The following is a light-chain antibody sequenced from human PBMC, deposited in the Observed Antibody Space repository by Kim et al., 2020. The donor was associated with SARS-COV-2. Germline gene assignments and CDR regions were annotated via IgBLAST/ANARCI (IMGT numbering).Light chain of an antibody. V-gene: IGKV1-5*03. CDR1: QSINKS. CDR2: EAS. Sequence: DIQMTQSPSTLSASVGDRVTITCRASQSINKSLAWYQQKPGKAPNFLMFEASGLESGVPSRFSGSGSGTEFTLTISSLQPEDFVNYYCHKYVQDPLTLGGGTKVDIK. CDR3: HKYVQDPLT. J-gene: IGKJ4*01.